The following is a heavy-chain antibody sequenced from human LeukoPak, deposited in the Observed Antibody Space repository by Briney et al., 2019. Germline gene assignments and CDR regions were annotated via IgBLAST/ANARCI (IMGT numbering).Heavy chain of an antibody. V-gene: IGHV3-23*01. CDR1: GFTFSSYA. CDR2: ISGSGGST. D-gene: IGHD6-19*01. Sequence: TGGSLRLSCAASGFTFSSYALHWVRQAPNKGLEWVSGISGSGGSTYSADSVKGRFTISRDNSKNTLYLQMNSLRAEDTAVYYCAKDFYSSGTVRPLSFDYWGQGTLVTASS. J-gene: IGHJ4*02. CDR3: AKDFYSSGTVRPLSFDY.